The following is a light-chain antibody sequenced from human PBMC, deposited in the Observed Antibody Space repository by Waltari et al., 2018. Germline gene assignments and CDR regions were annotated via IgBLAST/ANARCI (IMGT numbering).Light chain of an antibody. CDR3: ASYTSGSTHVA. Sequence: QSALTQPASVSGSPGQSITISCTGTSSDIGAYHYVSWYQQFPGKAPKLIIYDVGKRPSGVSNRFSGSKSGDSASLTISGLQVDDEAHYHCASYTSGSTHVAFGGGTQVTVL. J-gene: IGLJ2*01. V-gene: IGLV2-14*01. CDR2: DVG. CDR1: SSDIGAYHY.